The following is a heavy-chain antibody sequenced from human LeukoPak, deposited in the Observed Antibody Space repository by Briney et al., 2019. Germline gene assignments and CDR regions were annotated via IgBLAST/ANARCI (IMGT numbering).Heavy chain of an antibody. V-gene: IGHV5-51*01. CDR1: GYSFTSYW. Sequence: GESLQISCKGSGYSFTSYWIGWVRQMPGKGLEWMGIIYPGDSDTRYSPSFQGQVTISADKSISTAYLQWSSLKASDTAMYYCARHSAASSGWRDIDYWGQGTLVTVSS. D-gene: IGHD6-19*01. CDR3: ARHSAASSGWRDIDY. CDR2: IYPGDSDT. J-gene: IGHJ4*02.